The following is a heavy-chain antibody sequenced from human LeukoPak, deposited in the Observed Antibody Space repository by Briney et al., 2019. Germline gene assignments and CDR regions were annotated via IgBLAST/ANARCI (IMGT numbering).Heavy chain of an antibody. CDR3: AKDMSPTHYYDSSGSSLGDY. Sequence: PGRSLRLSCAASGFTFSSYGMHWVRQAPGKGLEWVSLISGDGGSTYYADSVKGRFTISRDNSKNSLYLQMNSLRTEDTALYYCAKDMSPTHYYDSSGSSLGDYWGQGTLVTVSS. CDR1: GFTFSSYG. J-gene: IGHJ4*02. D-gene: IGHD3-22*01. CDR2: ISGDGGST. V-gene: IGHV3-43*02.